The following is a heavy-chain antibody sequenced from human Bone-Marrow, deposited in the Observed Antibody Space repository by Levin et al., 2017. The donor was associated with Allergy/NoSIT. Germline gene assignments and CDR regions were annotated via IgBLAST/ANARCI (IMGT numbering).Heavy chain of an antibody. J-gene: IGHJ4*02. D-gene: IGHD3-10*01. Sequence: PGGSLRLSCAASGFTFSDYTMHWVRKAPGKGLEWMAVISHDGSSKYYADSVKGRFTISRDNSKNTLHLQMSSLSSEDTAVHYCARDRGVQQWEYYFDFWGQGTLVTVSS. CDR1: GFTFSDYT. V-gene: IGHV3-30-3*01. CDR3: ARDRGVQQWEYYFDF. CDR2: ISHDGSSK.